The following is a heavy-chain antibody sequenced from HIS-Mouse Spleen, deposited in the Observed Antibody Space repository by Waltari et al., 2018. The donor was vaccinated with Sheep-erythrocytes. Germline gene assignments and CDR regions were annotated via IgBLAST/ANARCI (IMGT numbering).Heavy chain of an antibody. V-gene: IGHV3-23*01. D-gene: IGHD3-3*01. CDR3: AKETGFYDFWSGYYYYGMEV. J-gene: IGHJ6*02. CDR2: ISGSGGST. CDR1: GFTFSSYA. Sequence: EVQLLESGGGLVQPGGSLRLSCAASGFTFSSYAMRWVRQAPGKGLEWVSAISGSGGSTYYADSVKGRFTISRDNSKNTPYLQMNSLRAEDTAVYYCAKETGFYDFWSGYYYYGMEVWGQGTTVTVSS.